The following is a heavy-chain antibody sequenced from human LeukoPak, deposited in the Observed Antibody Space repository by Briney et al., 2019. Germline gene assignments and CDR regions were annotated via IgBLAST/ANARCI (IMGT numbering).Heavy chain of an antibody. V-gene: IGHV1-2*02. CDR1: GYTFTGYY. CDR3: TISAGATPLDY. Sequence: GASVKVSCKASGYTFTGYYMHWVRQAPGQGLEWMGWINPNSGGTNYAQKFQGRVTMTRDTSITTAYMELSRLRSDDTAVYYCTISAGATPLDYWGQGTLVTVSS. J-gene: IGHJ4*02. D-gene: IGHD1-26*01. CDR2: INPNSGGT.